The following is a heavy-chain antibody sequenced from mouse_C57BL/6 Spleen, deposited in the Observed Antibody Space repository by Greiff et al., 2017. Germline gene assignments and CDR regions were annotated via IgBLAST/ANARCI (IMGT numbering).Heavy chain of an antibody. CDR2: ISSGGSYT. J-gene: IGHJ2*01. CDR1: GFTFSSYG. D-gene: IGHD2-3*01. Sequence: VQLKESGGDLVKPGGSLKLSCAASGFTFSSYGMSWVRQTPDKRLEWVATISSGGSYTYYPDSVKGRFTISRDNAKNTLYLQMSSLKSEDTAMYYCARLDPDGYYGYWGQGTTLTVSS. V-gene: IGHV5-6*01. CDR3: ARLDPDGYYGY.